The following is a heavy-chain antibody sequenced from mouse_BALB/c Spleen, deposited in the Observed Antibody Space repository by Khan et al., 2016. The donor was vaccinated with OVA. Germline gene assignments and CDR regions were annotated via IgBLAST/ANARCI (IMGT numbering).Heavy chain of an antibody. Sequence: EVKVVESGGDLVKPGGSLKLSCAASGFTFSSYSMSWVRQTPDKRLEWVASISSGGDYTYYPDSVKGRFTISRDNAKNTLYLQMSDLKSEDTAMYYCADHLTGSLAYWGQGTLVTVSA. CDR3: ADHLTGSLAY. CDR2: ISSGGDYT. D-gene: IGHD4-1*01. V-gene: IGHV5-6*01. CDR1: GFTFSSYS. J-gene: IGHJ3*01.